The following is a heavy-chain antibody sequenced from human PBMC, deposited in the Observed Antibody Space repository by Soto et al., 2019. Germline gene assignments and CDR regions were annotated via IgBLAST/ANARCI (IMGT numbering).Heavy chain of an antibody. CDR2: IYWDDDK. D-gene: IGHD3-16*01. CDR3: ANRPYYDDDAFAI. V-gene: IGHV2-5*02. J-gene: IGHJ3*02. CDR1: GVSLSTSGVG. Sequence: QITLKESGPSLVQPTQPLTLTCTVSGVSLSTSGVGVGWIRQRPGKALEWLALIYWDDDKRYSPSLKSRLTFNKDTSKNQVVLTMTNIDPVDTATYYCANRPYYDDDAFAIWGKGKMLTVSS.